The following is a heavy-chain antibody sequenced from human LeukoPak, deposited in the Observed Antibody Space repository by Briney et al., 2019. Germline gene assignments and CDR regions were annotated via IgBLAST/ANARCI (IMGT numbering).Heavy chain of an antibody. CDR3: AKANIVVVTAGAFDI. J-gene: IGHJ3*02. D-gene: IGHD2-21*02. V-gene: IGHV3-9*01. CDR1: GFTFDDYA. Sequence: GGSLRLSCAASGFTFDDYAMHWVRQAPGKGLEWVSGISWNSGSIGYADSVKGRFTISRDNAENSLYLQMNSLRAEDTALYYCAKANIVVVTAGAFDIWGQGTMVTVSS. CDR2: ISWNSGSI.